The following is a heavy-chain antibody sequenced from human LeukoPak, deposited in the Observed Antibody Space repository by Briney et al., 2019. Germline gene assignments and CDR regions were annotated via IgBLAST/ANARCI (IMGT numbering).Heavy chain of an antibody. CDR3: ARAPQSDYGTHWYFDL. J-gene: IGHJ2*01. Sequence: SETMSLTCAVYGGSFSGYYWSWIRQPPGKGLEWIGEINHSGSTNYNPSLKSRVTISVETSKTQFSLKLSSVTAAGTAVYYCARAPQSDYGTHWYFDLWGRGTLVTVYS. D-gene: IGHD4-17*01. CDR1: GGSFSGYY. CDR2: INHSGST. V-gene: IGHV4-34*01.